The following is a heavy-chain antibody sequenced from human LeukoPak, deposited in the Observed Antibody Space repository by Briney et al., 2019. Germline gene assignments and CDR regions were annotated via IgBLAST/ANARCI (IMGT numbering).Heavy chain of an antibody. D-gene: IGHD2-2*01. Sequence: QTWGSLRLSCAASGVTVSGNQMNWVRQAPGKGLEWVSVIQSDDVTKYADSVEGRFTISRDNSKNTLYLQMNSLRAEDTAVHYCARDQWDYCSSTSCYWGAFDIWGQGTMVTVSS. J-gene: IGHJ3*02. CDR2: IQSDDVT. CDR1: GVTVSGNQ. CDR3: ARDQWDYCSSTSCYWGAFDI. V-gene: IGHV3-66*01.